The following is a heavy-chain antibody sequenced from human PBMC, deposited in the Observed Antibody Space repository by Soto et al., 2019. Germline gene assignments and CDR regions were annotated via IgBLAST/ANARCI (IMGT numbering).Heavy chain of an antibody. CDR3: AKDLTYYDILTGYPDY. J-gene: IGHJ4*02. V-gene: IGHV3-30*18. Sequence: QVQLVESGGGVVQPGRSLRLSCAASGFTFSSYGMHCVRQAPGKGLEWVAVISYDGSNKYYADSVKGRFTISRDNSKNTLYLQMNSLRAEDTAVYYCAKDLTYYDILTGYPDYWGQGTLVTVSS. CDR2: ISYDGSNK. D-gene: IGHD3-9*01. CDR1: GFTFSSYG.